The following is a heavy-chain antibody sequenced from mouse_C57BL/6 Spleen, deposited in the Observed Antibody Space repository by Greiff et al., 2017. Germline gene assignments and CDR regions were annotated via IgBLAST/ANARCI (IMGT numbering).Heavy chain of an antibody. D-gene: IGHD1-1*01. Sequence: QVQLQQPGAELVKPGASVKLSCKASGYTFTSYWMHWVKQRPGQGLEWIGMIHPNSGSTNYNEKFKSKATLTVDKSSSTAYMQLSSLTSEDSAVYYCARSITTVGATSWYFDVWGTGTTVTVSS. J-gene: IGHJ1*03. V-gene: IGHV1-64*01. CDR2: IHPNSGST. CDR3: ARSITTVGATSWYFDV. CDR1: GYTFTSYW.